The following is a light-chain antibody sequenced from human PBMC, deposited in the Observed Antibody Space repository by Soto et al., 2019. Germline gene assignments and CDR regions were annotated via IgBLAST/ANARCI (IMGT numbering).Light chain of an antibody. CDR1: QDIKYD. CDR3: LQDSDYPLT. J-gene: IGKJ4*01. V-gene: IGKV1-6*01. Sequence: AIQMTQSPSSLSASVGDRVTITCRPSQDIKYDLGWYQQKPGKAPKLLIYAASNLQGGVPSRFSGSGSGTYFALTISGLQPEDCATYYCLQDSDYPLTFGGGTKVEIK. CDR2: AAS.